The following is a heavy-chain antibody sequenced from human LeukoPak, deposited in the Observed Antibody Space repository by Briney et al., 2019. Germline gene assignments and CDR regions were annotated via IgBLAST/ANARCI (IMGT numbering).Heavy chain of an antibody. V-gene: IGHV4-34*01. D-gene: IGHD6-19*01. CDR3: VRASGWKPFDY. J-gene: IGHJ4*02. CDR1: GGSFSGYY. CDR2: INHSGST. Sequence: KPSETLALTCAVYGGSFSGYYWSWIRQPPGKGLEWIGEINHSGSTNYNPSLKSRVTISVDTSKNQFSLKLSSVTAADTAVYYSVRASGWKPFDYWGQGTLVTVSS.